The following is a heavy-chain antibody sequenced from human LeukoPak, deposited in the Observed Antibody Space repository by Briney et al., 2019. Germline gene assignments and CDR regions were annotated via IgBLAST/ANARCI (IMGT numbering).Heavy chain of an antibody. Sequence: PSETLSLTCAVYGGSFSGYYWSWIRQPPGKGLEWIGEINHSGSTNYNPSLKSRVTISVDTSKNQFSLKLSSVTAADTAVYYCARHKGRGRYYYDSSGYPNPFDYWGQGTLVTVSS. J-gene: IGHJ4*02. V-gene: IGHV4-34*01. CDR1: GGSFSGYY. CDR2: INHSGST. CDR3: ARHKGRGRYYYDSSGYPNPFDY. D-gene: IGHD3-22*01.